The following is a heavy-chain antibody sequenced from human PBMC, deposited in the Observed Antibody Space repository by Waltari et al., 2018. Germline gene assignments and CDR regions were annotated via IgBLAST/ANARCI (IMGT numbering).Heavy chain of an antibody. J-gene: IGHJ5*02. CDR2: INPNNGGT. CDR3: ATSHDYGDPNWFDP. CDR1: GYTFTGYY. Sequence: QVQLVQSGAEVKKPGASVKVSCKASGYTFTGYYMHWVRQAPGQGLEWRGWINPNNGGTNYAQKFQGRVTMTRDTSISTAYMELSRLRSDDTAVYYCATSHDYGDPNWFDPWGQGTLVTVSS. D-gene: IGHD4-17*01. V-gene: IGHV1-2*02.